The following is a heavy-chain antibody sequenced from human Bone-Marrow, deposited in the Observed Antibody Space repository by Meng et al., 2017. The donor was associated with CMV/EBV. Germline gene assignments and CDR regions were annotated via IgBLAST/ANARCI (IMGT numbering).Heavy chain of an antibody. Sequence: EVQLVESGGGLVQPGGSLRLSCAASGFTFSDHYMDWVRQAPGKGLEWVSSISSSSSYIYYADSVKGRFTISRDNAKNSLYLQMNSLRAEDTAVYYCARGLLSNWFDPWGQGTLVTVSS. CDR3: ARGLLSNWFDP. CDR2: ISSSSSYI. D-gene: IGHD2-2*01. CDR1: GFTFSDHY. V-gene: IGHV3-21*01. J-gene: IGHJ5*02.